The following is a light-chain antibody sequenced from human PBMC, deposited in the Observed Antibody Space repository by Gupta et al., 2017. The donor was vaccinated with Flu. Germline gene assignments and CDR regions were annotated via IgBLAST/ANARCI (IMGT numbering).Light chain of an antibody. Sequence: ISCRSSQSLVYSDGNTVLHWFQQRPGQSPRRLIYLVSHRDSGVPDRSSGSGSGTDFTLKISRVEAEDVGVYFCMQGAHWPWAFGQGTKVEIK. V-gene: IGKV2-30*01. CDR1: QSLVYSDGNTV. CDR3: MQGAHWPWA. CDR2: LVS. J-gene: IGKJ1*01.